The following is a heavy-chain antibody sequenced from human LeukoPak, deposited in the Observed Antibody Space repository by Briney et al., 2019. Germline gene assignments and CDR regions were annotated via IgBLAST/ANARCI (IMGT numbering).Heavy chain of an antibody. CDR1: GFTFSSYG. J-gene: IGHJ4*02. CDR3: AKDGDGAVAGQFDY. CDR2: ISYDGSNK. V-gene: IGHV3-30*18. D-gene: IGHD6-19*01. Sequence: GRSLRLSCAASGFTFSSYGMRWVRQAPGKGLEWVAVISYDGSNKYYADSVKGRFTISRDNSKNTLYLQMNSLRAEDTAVYYCAKDGDGAVAGQFDYWGQGTLVTVSS.